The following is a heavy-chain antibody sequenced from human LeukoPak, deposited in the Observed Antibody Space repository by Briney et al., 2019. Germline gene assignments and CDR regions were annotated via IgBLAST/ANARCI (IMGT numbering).Heavy chain of an antibody. Sequence: PGGSLRLSCAASGFTFRSYSMNWVRQAPGKGLEWVSSISSSSSYIYYADSVKGRFTISRDNAKNSLYLQMNSLRAEDTAVYYCARRITMVRGVDYWGQGTLVTVSS. V-gene: IGHV3-21*01. J-gene: IGHJ4*02. CDR3: ARRITMVRGVDY. CDR1: GFTFRSYS. D-gene: IGHD3-10*01. CDR2: ISSSSSYI.